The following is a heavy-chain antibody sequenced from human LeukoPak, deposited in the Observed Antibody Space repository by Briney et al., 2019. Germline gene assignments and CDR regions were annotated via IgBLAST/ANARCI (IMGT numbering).Heavy chain of an antibody. Sequence: GGSLRLSCAASGFTFSSYAMSWVRQAPGKGLEWVSSISSSSSYIYYADSVKGRFTISRDNAKNSLYLQMNSLRAEDTAVYYCARDWLVRGVNWFDPWGQGTLVTVSS. V-gene: IGHV3-21*01. J-gene: IGHJ5*02. CDR3: ARDWLVRGVNWFDP. CDR1: GFTFSSYA. D-gene: IGHD3-10*01. CDR2: ISSSSSYI.